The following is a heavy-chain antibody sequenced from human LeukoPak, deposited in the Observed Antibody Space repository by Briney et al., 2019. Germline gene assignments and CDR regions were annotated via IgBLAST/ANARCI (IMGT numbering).Heavy chain of an antibody. V-gene: IGHV3-23*01. J-gene: IGHJ4*02. CDR2: ISGSGGST. D-gene: IGHD3-10*01. Sequence: GGSLRLSCAASGFTFSSYAMSWIRQAPGKGLEWVSAISGSGGSTYYADSVKGRFTISRDNSKNTLYLQMNSLRAEDTAVYYCAKAVLWFGESYFDYWGQGTLVTVSS. CDR3: AKAVLWFGESYFDY. CDR1: GFTFSSYA.